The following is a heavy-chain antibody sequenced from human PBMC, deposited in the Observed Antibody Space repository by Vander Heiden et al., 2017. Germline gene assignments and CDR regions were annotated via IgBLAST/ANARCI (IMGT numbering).Heavy chain of an antibody. CDR1: GFTFYKYV. Sequence: EVQGLESGGGLVQPGVSLRLSCAGSGFTFYKYVMTWVRQAPGKGLEWVSSIVGTGTTTYYADSVKGRFTISRDNSKNTVYLQMNSLRVEDTAVYFCAKTKHSSGYPYFDYWGPGALVNVSS. CDR3: AKTKHSSGYPYFDY. V-gene: IGHV3-23*01. CDR2: IVGTGTTT. J-gene: IGHJ4*02. D-gene: IGHD3-22*01.